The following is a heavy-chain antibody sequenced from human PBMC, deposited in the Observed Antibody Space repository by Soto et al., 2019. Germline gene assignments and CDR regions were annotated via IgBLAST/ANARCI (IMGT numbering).Heavy chain of an antibody. V-gene: IGHV1-18*01. CDR3: ARDPYYDFWSGYLGLLTSIYEGMDV. J-gene: IGHJ6*02. CDR2: ISAYNGNT. Sequence: SSVKVSCNASGYTFTRYGISLVRHAPGQGLEWMGWISAYNGNTNYAQKLQGRFTMTTDTSTSTAYMELRSLRSDDTAVYYCARDPYYDFWSGYLGLLTSIYEGMDVWGQGTKVTVS. D-gene: IGHD3-3*01. CDR1: GYTFTRYG.